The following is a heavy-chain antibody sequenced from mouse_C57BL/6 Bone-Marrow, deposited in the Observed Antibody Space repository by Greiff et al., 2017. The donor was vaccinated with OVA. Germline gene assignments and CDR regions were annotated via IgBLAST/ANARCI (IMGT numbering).Heavy chain of an antibody. V-gene: IGHV5-4*01. J-gene: IGHJ2*01. CDR1: GFTFSSYA. Sequence: EVQLVESGGGLVKPGGSLKLSCAASGFTFSSYAMSWVRQTPEKRLEWVATISDGGSYTYYPDNVKGRFTISRDNAKNNLYLQMSHLKSEDTAMYYCARDVYYDGYWGQGTTLTVSS. CDR3: ARDVYYDGY. CDR2: ISDGGSYT.